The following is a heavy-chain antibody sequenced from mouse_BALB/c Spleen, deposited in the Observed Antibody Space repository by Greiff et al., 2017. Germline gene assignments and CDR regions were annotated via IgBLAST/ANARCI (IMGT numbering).Heavy chain of an antibody. CDR1: GFDFSRYW. J-gene: IGHJ4*01. V-gene: IGHV4-2*02. CDR3: ARQDGYYAMDY. CDR2: INPGSSTI. D-gene: IGHD2-3*01. Sequence: EVKLVESGGGLVQPGGSLNLSCAASGFDFSRYWMSWARQAPGKGQEWIGEINPGSSTINYTPSLKDKFIISRDNAKNTLYLQMSKVRSEDTALYYCARQDGYYAMDYWGQGTSVTVSS.